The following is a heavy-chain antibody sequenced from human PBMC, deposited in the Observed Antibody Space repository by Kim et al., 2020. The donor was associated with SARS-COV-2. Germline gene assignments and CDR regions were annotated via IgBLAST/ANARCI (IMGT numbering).Heavy chain of an antibody. J-gene: IGHJ4*01. D-gene: IGHD2-2*01. CDR2: IKSKSDGGTA. CDR1: GIPFSNSW. V-gene: IGHV3-15*07. CDR3: TTVSMR. Sequence: GGSLRLSCEVSGIPFSNSWFNWVRQVPGKGLEWVGRIKSKSDGGTAELAAPVKGSFAISSDDSKNTLYLLMNSLRTDDSAVYYCTTVSMRWGQGTLVTVS.